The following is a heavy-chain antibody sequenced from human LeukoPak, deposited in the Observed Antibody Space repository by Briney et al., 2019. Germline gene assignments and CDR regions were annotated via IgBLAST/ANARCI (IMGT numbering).Heavy chain of an antibody. CDR3: AIVFNNWFDP. CDR2: INHSGST. D-gene: IGHD2-15*01. V-gene: IGHV4-34*01. J-gene: IGHJ5*02. CDR1: GGSFSGYY. Sequence: PSETLSLTCAVYGGSFSGYYWSWIRQPPGKGLEWIGEINHSGSTNYNPSLKSRVTISVDTSKNQFSLKLSSVTAADTAVYYCAIVFNNWFDPWGQGTLVTVSS.